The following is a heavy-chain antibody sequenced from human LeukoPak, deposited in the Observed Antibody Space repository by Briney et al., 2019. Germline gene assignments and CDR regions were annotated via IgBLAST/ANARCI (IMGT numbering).Heavy chain of an antibody. D-gene: IGHD6-19*01. CDR1: GYSFTSYW. CDR2: IYPGDSDT. V-gene: IGHV5-51*01. CDR3: ARLPNRWGWYDY. J-gene: IGHJ4*02. Sequence: GESLKISCQGSGYSFTSYWIGWVRQMPGKGLEWMGIIYPGDSDTRYSPSFRGQVTISADKSISTASLQWSSLKASDTAMYYCARLPNRWGWYDYWGQGTLVTVSS.